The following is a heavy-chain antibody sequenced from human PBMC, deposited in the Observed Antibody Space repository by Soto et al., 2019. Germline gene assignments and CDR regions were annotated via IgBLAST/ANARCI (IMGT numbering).Heavy chain of an antibody. CDR1: GYSFTSYW. Sequence: PGESLKISCKGSGYSFTSYWIGWVRQMPGRGLGWMGIIYPADSDTRYSPSFQGQVTISADKSISTAYLQWSSLKASDTAMYFCARQATYSSSWPDWGQGTLVTVPQ. J-gene: IGHJ4*02. V-gene: IGHV5-51*01. CDR3: ARQATYSSSWPD. D-gene: IGHD6-13*01. CDR2: IYPADSDT.